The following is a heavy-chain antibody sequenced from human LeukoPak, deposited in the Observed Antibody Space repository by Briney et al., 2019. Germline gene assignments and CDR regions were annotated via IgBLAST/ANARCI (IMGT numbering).Heavy chain of an antibody. J-gene: IGHJ6*02. D-gene: IGHD6-19*01. CDR3: ARNPIAVAGTAGYYGMDV. V-gene: IGHV1-2*02. Sequence: ASVKVSCKASGYTFTGYYMHWVRQAPGQGLEWMGWINPNSGGTNYAQKFQGRVTTTRDTSISTAYMGLSRLRSDDTAVYYCARNPIAVAGTAGYYGMDVWGQGTTVTVSS. CDR1: GYTFTGYY. CDR2: INPNSGGT.